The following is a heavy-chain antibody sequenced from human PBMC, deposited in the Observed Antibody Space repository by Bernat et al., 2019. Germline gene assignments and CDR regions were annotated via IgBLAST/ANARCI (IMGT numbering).Heavy chain of an antibody. Sequence: EGQLVESGGGLVQPGGSLRLSCAASGFTFSSYWMHWVRQAPGKGLVWVSRISSDGSSTSYVDSVKGRFTISRDNAKHTLYLQMNSLRVEDSAVYYCVSETIAVAGDYYYGMDVWGQGTTVTVSS. V-gene: IGHV3-74*01. CDR1: GFTFSSYW. CDR2: ISSDGSST. D-gene: IGHD6-19*01. CDR3: VSETIAVAGDYYYGMDV. J-gene: IGHJ6*02.